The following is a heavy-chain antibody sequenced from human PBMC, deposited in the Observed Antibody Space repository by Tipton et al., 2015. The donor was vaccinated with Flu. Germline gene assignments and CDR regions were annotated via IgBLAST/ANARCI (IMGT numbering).Heavy chain of an antibody. Sequence: SLRLSCAASGFTFSSYWMSWVRQAPGKGLEWVANIKQDGSEKYYVDSVKGRFTISRDNAKNSLYLQMNSLRAEDTAVYYCARGLFLGYCSSTSCYDYYYYGMDVWGQGTTVTVSS. CDR1: GFTFSSYW. V-gene: IGHV3-7*01. D-gene: IGHD2-2*01. J-gene: IGHJ6*02. CDR2: IKQDGSEK. CDR3: ARGLFLGYCSSTSCYDYYYYGMDV.